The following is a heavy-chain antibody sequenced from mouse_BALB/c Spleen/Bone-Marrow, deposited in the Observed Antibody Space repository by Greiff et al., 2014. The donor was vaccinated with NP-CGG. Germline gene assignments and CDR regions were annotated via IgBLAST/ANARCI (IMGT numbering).Heavy chain of an antibody. Sequence: VQLKESGAELAKPGASVKLSCTASSFNIKDTFMHWMKQRPEQGLEWNGRIDPANGITKYDPKFQGKATITTDTSSNTAYLQLSSLTSEDTAVYYCASSGNYEGGAMDYWGQGTSVTVSS. CDR3: ASSGNYEGGAMDY. CDR1: SFNIKDTF. V-gene: IGHV14-3*02. CDR2: IDPANGIT. D-gene: IGHD2-1*01. J-gene: IGHJ4*01.